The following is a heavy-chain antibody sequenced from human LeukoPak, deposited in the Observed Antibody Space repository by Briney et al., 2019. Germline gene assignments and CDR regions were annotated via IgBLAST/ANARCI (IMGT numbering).Heavy chain of an antibody. V-gene: IGHV1-18*01. CDR1: GYTFTSYG. J-gene: IGHJ4*02. CDR3: ARSSYGEVSYLAFDY. D-gene: IGHD4-17*01. CDR2: ISAYNGIT. Sequence: ASVKVSCKASGYTFTSYGISWVRQAPGQGLEWMGWISAYNGITNYAQKLQGRVTMTTDTSTSTAYMELRSLRSDDTAVYYCARSSYGEVSYLAFDYWGQGTLVTVSS.